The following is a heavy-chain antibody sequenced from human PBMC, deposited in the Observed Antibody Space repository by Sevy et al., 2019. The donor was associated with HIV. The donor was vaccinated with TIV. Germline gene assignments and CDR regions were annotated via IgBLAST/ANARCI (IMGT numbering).Heavy chain of an antibody. CDR3: ARGWLRGAAARFRDYYYYMDV. D-gene: IGHD6-13*01. J-gene: IGHJ6*03. CDR1: GGTFSSYA. CDR2: IIPIFGTA. V-gene: IGHV1-69*06. Sequence: ASVKVSCKASGGTFSSYAISWVRQAPGQGLEWMGGIIPIFGTANYAQKFQGRVTITADKSTSTAYMELSSLRSEDTAVYYCARGWLRGAAARFRDYYYYMDVWGKGTTVTVFS.